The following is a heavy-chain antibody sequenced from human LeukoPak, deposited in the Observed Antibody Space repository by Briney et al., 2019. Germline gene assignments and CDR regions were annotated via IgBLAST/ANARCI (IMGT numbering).Heavy chain of an antibody. CDR3: AREHQQLVHGNWFDP. D-gene: IGHD6-13*01. CDR1: GGSFSGYY. Sequence: PSETLSLTCAVYGGSFSGYYWSWIRQPPGKGLEWIGEINHSGSTNYNPSLKSRVTISVVTSKNQFSLKLSSVTAADTAVYYCAREHQQLVHGNWFDPWGQGTLVTVSS. CDR2: INHSGST. J-gene: IGHJ5*02. V-gene: IGHV4-34*01.